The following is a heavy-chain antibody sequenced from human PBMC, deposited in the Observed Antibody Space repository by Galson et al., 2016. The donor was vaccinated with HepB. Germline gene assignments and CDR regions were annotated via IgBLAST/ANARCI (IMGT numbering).Heavy chain of an antibody. V-gene: IGHV3-23*01. CDR1: GFTFSSYS. CDR2: ISGSGISA. D-gene: IGHD3-3*01. CDR3: SQLPHTGYYDFWSGYYSGADNFDF. J-gene: IGHJ4*02. Sequence: SLRLSCAASGFTFSSYSMNWVRQAPGKGLEWVAGISGSGISAYYGDSVKGRFTVSRDNSKNTVFLQMTSLRAEDTALYYCSQLPHTGYYDFWSGYYSGADNFDFWGQGTLVTVSS.